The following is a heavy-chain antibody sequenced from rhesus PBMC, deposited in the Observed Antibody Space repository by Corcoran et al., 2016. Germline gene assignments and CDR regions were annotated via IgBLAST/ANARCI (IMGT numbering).Heavy chain of an antibody. CDR1: GGSLRDSDY. CDR2: IYGSGGRT. Sequence: QVQLQESGPGLVQPSETLSPTCAVSGGSLRDSDYSRWIRPPPAKGREWIGYIYGSGGRTYSNPTLKSRVTISTDTSKNQFSLKLSSVTAADTAVYYCARDGYSGSRFDYWGQGVLVTVSS. V-gene: IGHV4S7*01. J-gene: IGHJ4*01. D-gene: IGHD1-44*02. CDR3: ARDGYSGSRFDY.